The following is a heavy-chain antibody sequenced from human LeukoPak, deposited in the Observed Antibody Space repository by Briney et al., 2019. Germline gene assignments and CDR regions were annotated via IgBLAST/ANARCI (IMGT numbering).Heavy chain of an antibody. CDR3: ARVNRSSGWSYYFDY. D-gene: IGHD6-19*01. J-gene: IGHJ4*02. CDR2: ISSSSSYI. V-gene: IGHV3-21*01. Sequence: PGGSLRLSCAASGFTFSSYSMNWVRQAPGKGLEWVSSISSSSSYIYYADSVKGRFTISRDNAKNSLYLQMNSLRAEDTAVYYCARVNRSSGWSYYFDYWGQGTLVTVSS. CDR1: GFTFSSYS.